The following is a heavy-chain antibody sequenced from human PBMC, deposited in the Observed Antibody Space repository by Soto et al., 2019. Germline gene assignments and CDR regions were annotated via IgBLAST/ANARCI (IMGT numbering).Heavy chain of an antibody. CDR3: ARVGTHYDSSGYYYYYYGMDV. CDR2: LYHIGST. CDR1: GYSISSGNY. V-gene: IGHV4-38-2*01. D-gene: IGHD3-22*01. J-gene: IGHJ6*02. Sequence: SETLSLTCAVSGYSISSGNYWAWIRQPPGRGLEWIGSLYHIGSTHYNSSLKSRVTISVDTSKNHFSLKLSSVTAADTAVYYCARVGTHYDSSGYYYYYYGMDVWGQGTTVTVSS.